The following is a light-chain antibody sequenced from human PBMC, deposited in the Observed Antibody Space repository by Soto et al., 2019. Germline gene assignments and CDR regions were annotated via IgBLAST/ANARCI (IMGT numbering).Light chain of an antibody. Sequence: EIVLTQSPATLSLSPGERATLSCRASENVNSYLAWYQQRHGQAPRLLIYDASNRATGIPARFSGSGSGTDFTLTISSLEHEDFAVYDCQQSSNWLGGTFGHGNKVESK. CDR1: ENVNSY. V-gene: IGKV3-11*01. CDR3: QQSSNWLGGT. CDR2: DAS. J-gene: IGKJ1*01.